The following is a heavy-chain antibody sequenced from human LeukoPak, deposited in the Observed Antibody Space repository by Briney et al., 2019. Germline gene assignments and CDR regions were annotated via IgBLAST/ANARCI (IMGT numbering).Heavy chain of an antibody. J-gene: IGHJ3*02. CDR2: ISSSGSTI. Sequence: GGSLRLSCAASGFTFSDYYMSWIRQAPGKGLEWVSYISSSGSTIYYADSVKGRFTISRDNAKNSLYLQMNSLRAEDTAVYYCAIYSEIAVGGAFDIWGQGTMVTASS. D-gene: IGHD6-19*01. CDR3: AIYSEIAVGGAFDI. CDR1: GFTFSDYY. V-gene: IGHV3-11*04.